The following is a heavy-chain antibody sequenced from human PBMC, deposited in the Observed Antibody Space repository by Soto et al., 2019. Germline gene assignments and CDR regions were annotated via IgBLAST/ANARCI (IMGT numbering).Heavy chain of an antibody. V-gene: IGHV3-7*03. Sequence: GGSLRLSCAASGFTFSSYWMSWVRQAPGKGLEWVANIKQDGSEKYYVDSVKGRFTISRDNAKNSLYLQMNSLRAEDTAVYYCAKDIVVVPAAKAHDAFDIWGQGTMVTVSS. CDR3: AKDIVVVPAAKAHDAFDI. CDR2: IKQDGSEK. J-gene: IGHJ3*02. D-gene: IGHD2-2*01. CDR1: GFTFSSYW.